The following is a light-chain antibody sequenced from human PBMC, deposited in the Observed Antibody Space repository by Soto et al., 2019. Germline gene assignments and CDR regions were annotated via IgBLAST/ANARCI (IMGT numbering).Light chain of an antibody. V-gene: IGKV3-15*01. J-gene: IGKJ4*01. CDR2: SAS. CDR3: QQYHHMTRT. Sequence: EIVMTQSPASLSVSPGERATLSCRASQSVSSNLVWYQQKPGQAPRLLIYSASTRATGIPARFSGSGSGTEFTLTISSLQSEDVAVYYCQQYHHMTRTFGGGIKVDIK. CDR1: QSVSSN.